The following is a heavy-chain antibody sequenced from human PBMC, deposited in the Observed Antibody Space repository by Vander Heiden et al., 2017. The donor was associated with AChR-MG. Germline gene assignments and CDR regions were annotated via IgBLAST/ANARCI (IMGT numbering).Heavy chain of an antibody. Sequence: EVQLVESGGGLVQPGRSLRLSCAASGFTFDDYAMHWVRQAPGKGLEWVSGISWNSGSIGYADSVKGRFTISRDNAKNSLYLQMNSLRAEDTALYYCAKSAGALRFLGTYYYYGMDVWGQGTTVTVSS. CDR3: AKSAGALRFLGTYYYYGMDV. CDR2: ISWNSGSI. J-gene: IGHJ6*02. CDR1: GFTFDDYA. D-gene: IGHD3-3*01. V-gene: IGHV3-9*01.